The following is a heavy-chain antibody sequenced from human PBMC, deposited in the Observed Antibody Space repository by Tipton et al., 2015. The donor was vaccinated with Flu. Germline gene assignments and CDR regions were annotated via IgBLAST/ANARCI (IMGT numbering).Heavy chain of an antibody. J-gene: IGHJ5*02. CDR1: GGSISSYY. D-gene: IGHD4-11*01. Sequence: LRLSCTVSGGSISSYYWNWIRQPPGKGLEWIGSIYHSGSTYYNPSLKSRVTMSVDTSKNQLSLRLRSVTAADTAVYFCARRTFSNYVSEPKNWFDIWGQGTLVTVSS. CDR3: ARRTFSNYVSEPKNWFDI. CDR2: IYHSGST. V-gene: IGHV4-59*12.